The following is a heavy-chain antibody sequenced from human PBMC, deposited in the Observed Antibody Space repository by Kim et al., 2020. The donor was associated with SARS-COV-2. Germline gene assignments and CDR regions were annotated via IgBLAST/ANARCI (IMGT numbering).Heavy chain of an antibody. CDR1: GGNFRSYG. CDR2: FVPLFGST. CDR3: ATGYSGYDFGS. V-gene: IGHV1-69*13. Sequence: SVKVSCKVSGGNFRSYGISWVRQAPGQGPEWMGKFVPLFGSTKYAQRFQDRVTITADESTSTVYMEVTSLIFEDTATYYCATGYSGYDFGSWGQGTLVSVSS. D-gene: IGHD5-12*01. J-gene: IGHJ5*01.